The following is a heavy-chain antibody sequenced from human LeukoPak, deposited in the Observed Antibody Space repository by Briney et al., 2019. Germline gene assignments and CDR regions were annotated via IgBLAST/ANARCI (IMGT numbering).Heavy chain of an antibody. D-gene: IGHD1-26*01. CDR3: ARDDSGSYYGGTYYYYYMDV. CDR1: GGSISSSDYN. J-gene: IGHJ6*03. Sequence: PSETLSLTCTVSGGSISSSDYNWAWIRQPPGKGLEWIGSITYSGSTSYNPSLKSRVTISADTSKNQFSLKLGSVTAADTAVYYCARDDSGSYYGGTYYYYYMDVWGKGTTVTVSS. V-gene: IGHV4-39*07. CDR2: ITYSGST.